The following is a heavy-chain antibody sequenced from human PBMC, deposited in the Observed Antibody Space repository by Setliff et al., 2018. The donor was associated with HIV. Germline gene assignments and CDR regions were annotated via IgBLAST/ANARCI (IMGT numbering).Heavy chain of an antibody. J-gene: IGHJ4*02. CDR2: ISRGSDSK. CDR1: GFAFTNYN. CDR3: ARVQGGFLGYCSGGSCYSSQ. V-gene: IGHV3-21*01. Sequence: KAGGSLRLSCAASGFAFTNYNLNWVRQAPGKGLEWVSCISRGSDSKWYAASVKGRFTISRDNAKNSLYLQMNGLTAEDTAVYYCARVQGGFLGYCSGGSCYSSQWGQGTLVTVSS. D-gene: IGHD2-15*01.